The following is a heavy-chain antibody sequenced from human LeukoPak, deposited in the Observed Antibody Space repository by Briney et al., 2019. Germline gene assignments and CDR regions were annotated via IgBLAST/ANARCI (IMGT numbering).Heavy chain of an antibody. CDR2: FDPEDGET. V-gene: IGHV1-24*01. CDR1: GYTFTGYY. D-gene: IGHD2-2*01. J-gene: IGHJ4*02. Sequence: ASVKVSCKASGYTFTGYYMHWVRQAPGKGLEWMGGFDPEDGETIYAQKFQGRVTMTEDTSTDTAYMELSSLRSEDTAVYYCATDFPLEDYCSSTSCYDYWGQGTLVTVSS. CDR3: ATDFPLEDYCSSTSCYDY.